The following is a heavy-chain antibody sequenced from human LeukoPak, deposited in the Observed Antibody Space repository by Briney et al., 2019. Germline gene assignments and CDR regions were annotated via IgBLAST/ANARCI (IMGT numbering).Heavy chain of an antibody. Sequence: ASVKVSCKASGYTFTRYAINWLRQAPGQGLEWMGWINMYTANPAYAQGFTERFVFSLDTSVTTAYLQISYLKTEDTAVYYCARHDNDDDFDYWGQGTLVTVSS. CDR2: INMYTANP. D-gene: IGHD3-16*01. V-gene: IGHV7-4-1*02. CDR3: ARHDNDDDFDY. J-gene: IGHJ4*02. CDR1: GYTFTRYA.